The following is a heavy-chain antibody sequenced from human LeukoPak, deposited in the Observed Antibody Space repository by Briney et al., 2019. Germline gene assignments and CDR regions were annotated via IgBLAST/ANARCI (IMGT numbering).Heavy chain of an antibody. Sequence: SGGSLRLSCAAAGFSFSGYGMHWVRQAPGKGLEWVTFIRHDGSDKYYADSVKGRFTVSRDNSKNTVYLQMSSLRAEDTAVYFCATDGRETVLFWGPGTLVTVSS. CDR2: IRHDGSDK. CDR1: GFSFSGYG. CDR3: ATDGRETVLF. D-gene: IGHD4-17*01. J-gene: IGHJ4*02. V-gene: IGHV3-30*02.